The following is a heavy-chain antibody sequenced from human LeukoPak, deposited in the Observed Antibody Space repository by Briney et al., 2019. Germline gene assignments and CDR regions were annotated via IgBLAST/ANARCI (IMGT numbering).Heavy chain of an antibody. CDR3: ARSSSGWSFDY. V-gene: IGHV5-51*01. J-gene: IGHJ4*02. Sequence: GESLKISCSGSGYNFASYWIACVRQMPGKGLEWMGIIHPADSDTRYSPSFQGQVTISADKSISTAYLQWSSLRASDTAMYYCARSSSGWSFDYWGQGTLVTVSS. CDR1: GYNFASYW. D-gene: IGHD6-19*01. CDR2: IHPADSDT.